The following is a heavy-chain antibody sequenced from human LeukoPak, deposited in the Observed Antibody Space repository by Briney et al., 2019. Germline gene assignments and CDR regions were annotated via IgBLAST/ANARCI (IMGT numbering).Heavy chain of an antibody. CDR2: ISWNSGSI. CDR1: GFTFDDYA. D-gene: IGHD3-22*01. CDR3: AKSGGSPGNNGYYDYFDY. J-gene: IGHJ4*02. Sequence: PGGSLRLSCAASGFTFDDYAMHWVRQAPGKGLQWVSSISWNSGSIDYADSVKGRFTISRDNAKNSLYLQMNSLRAEDMALYYCAKSGGSPGNNGYYDYFDYWGQGTLVTVSS. V-gene: IGHV3-9*03.